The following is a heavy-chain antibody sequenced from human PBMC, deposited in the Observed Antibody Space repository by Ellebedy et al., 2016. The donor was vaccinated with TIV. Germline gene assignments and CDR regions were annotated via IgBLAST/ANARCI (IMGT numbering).Heavy chain of an antibody. CDR2: ISYDGSNK. V-gene: IGHV3-30-3*01. D-gene: IGHD3-3*02. CDR3: ARSPQHFYYFDY. Sequence: GESLKISCAASGFTFSTYAIHWVRQAPGTGLEWVAVISYDGSNKYYADSAKGRFTISRDNSKNTLYLQMNSLRTEDTAMFYCARSPQHFYYFDYWGQGTLVTVSS. J-gene: IGHJ4*02. CDR1: GFTFSTYA.